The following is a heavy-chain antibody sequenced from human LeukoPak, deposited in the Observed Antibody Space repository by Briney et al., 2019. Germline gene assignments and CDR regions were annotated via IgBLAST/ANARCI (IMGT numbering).Heavy chain of an antibody. CDR3: ARASAGYSSSWYSVPYFDY. J-gene: IGHJ4*02. V-gene: IGHV4-59*01. Sequence: SETLSLTCTVSGGSISSYYWSWIRQPPGKGLEWIGYIYYSGSTNYNPSLKSRVTISVDTSKNQFSPKLSSVTAADTAVYYCARASAGYSSSWYSVPYFDYWGQGTLVTVSS. CDR2: IYYSGST. CDR1: GGSISSYY. D-gene: IGHD6-13*01.